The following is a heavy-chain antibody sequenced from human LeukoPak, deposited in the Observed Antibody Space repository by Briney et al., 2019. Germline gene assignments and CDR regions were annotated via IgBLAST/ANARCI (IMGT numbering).Heavy chain of an antibody. CDR2: ISYDGSNK. V-gene: IGHV3-30*03. CDR3: ARDLVGAAADAGMDV. CDR1: GFTFSSYG. Sequence: PGGSLRLSCAASGFTFSSYGMHWVRQAPGKGLEWVAVISYDGSNKYYADSVKGRFSISRDNFKNTMYLQMNSLRGEDTAVYYCARDLVGAAADAGMDVWGQGTTVTVSS. J-gene: IGHJ6*02. D-gene: IGHD6-13*01.